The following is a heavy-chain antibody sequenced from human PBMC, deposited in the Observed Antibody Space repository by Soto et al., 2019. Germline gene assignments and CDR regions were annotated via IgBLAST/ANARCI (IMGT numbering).Heavy chain of an antibody. Sequence: GGSLRLSCAASGVNFGNYAMSWVRQVQGKGLESSSAIAASRSTTYYAVSVNGRLTVSRYNSKNTLYLQMISLRAEDTAVYYCAKYRGGSGWRFDYWGQGTLVTVSP. D-gene: IGHD6-19*01. J-gene: IGHJ4*02. CDR3: AKYRGGSGWRFDY. CDR1: GVNFGNYA. CDR2: IAASRSTT. V-gene: IGHV3-23*01.